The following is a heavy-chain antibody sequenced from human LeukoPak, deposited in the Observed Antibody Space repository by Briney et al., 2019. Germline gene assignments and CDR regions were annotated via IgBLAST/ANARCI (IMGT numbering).Heavy chain of an antibody. D-gene: IGHD3-10*01. CDR2: FDPEDGET. V-gene: IGHV1-24*01. Sequence: ASVKVSCKVSGYTLTELSMHWVRQAPGRGLEWMGGFDPEDGETIYAQKFQGRVTMTEDKSTDLDYMELSSMRSEDTAVYYCATGLVMVRGVNLFDYWGQGTLVTVSS. J-gene: IGHJ4*02. CDR1: GYTLTELS. CDR3: ATGLVMVRGVNLFDY.